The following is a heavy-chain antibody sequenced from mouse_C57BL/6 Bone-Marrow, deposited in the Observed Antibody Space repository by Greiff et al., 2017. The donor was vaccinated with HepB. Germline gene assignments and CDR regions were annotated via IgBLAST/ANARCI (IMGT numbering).Heavy chain of an antibody. CDR3: ARANWDVWYFDV. CDR2: INYDGSST. V-gene: IGHV5-16*01. D-gene: IGHD4-1*01. Sequence: EVKLVESEGGLVQPGRSMKLSCTASGFTFSDYYMAWVRQVPEKGLEWVANINYDGSSTYYLDSLKSRFIISRDNAKNILYLQMSSLKSEDTATYYCARANWDVWYFDVWGTGTTVTVSS. CDR1: GFTFSDYY. J-gene: IGHJ1*03.